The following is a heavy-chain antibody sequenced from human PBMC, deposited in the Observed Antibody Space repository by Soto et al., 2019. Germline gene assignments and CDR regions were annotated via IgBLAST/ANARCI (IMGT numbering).Heavy chain of an antibody. CDR3: ANFYYVTIGTTVGFDP. J-gene: IGHJ5*02. CDR1: GFTFSNYA. Sequence: GGSLRLSCAASGFTFSNYAMHWVRQAPGKGLEWVAVISYDGSNKYYADSVKGRFTISRDNSKNTLYLQMNSLRAEDTAVYYCANFYYVTIGTTVGFDPWGEGSRVTVSS. CDR2: ISYDGSNK. D-gene: IGHD3-22*01. V-gene: IGHV3-30*18.